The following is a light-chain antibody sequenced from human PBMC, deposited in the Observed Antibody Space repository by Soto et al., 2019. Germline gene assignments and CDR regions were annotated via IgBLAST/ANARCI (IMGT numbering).Light chain of an antibody. Sequence: EIVLTQSPGTLSLSPGERATLSCRASQSISSSYLAIAWYQQKPGQPPRLLIYGASSRATGIPDRFSGSGSETDFPLTISRLEPEDFAVYYCQQHDTSPWTFGQGTRVEIK. V-gene: IGKV3-20*01. CDR2: GAS. CDR1: QSISSSY. J-gene: IGKJ1*01. CDR3: QQHDTSPWT.